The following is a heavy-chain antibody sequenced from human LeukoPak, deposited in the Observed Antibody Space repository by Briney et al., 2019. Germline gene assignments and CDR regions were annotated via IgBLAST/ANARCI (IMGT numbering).Heavy chain of an antibody. Sequence: PGGSLRLSCAASGFTFSSYWMHWVRQAPGKGLVWVSRINSDGSSTSYADSVKGRFTISRGNAKNTLYLQTNSLRAEDTAVYYCTREKDYYDSSGYYRDAFDIWGQGTKVTASS. CDR2: INSDGSST. CDR1: GFTFSSYW. V-gene: IGHV3-74*01. J-gene: IGHJ3*02. CDR3: TREKDYYDSSGYYRDAFDI. D-gene: IGHD3-22*01.